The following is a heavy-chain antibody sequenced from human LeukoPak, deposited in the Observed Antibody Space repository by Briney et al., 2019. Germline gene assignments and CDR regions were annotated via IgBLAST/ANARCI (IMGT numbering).Heavy chain of an antibody. CDR2: IYYSGST. CDR1: GGSIISYY. CDR3: ARVPPYSSSLTPTYYFDY. J-gene: IGHJ4*02. D-gene: IGHD6-13*01. V-gene: IGHV4-59*01. Sequence: SETLSLTCTVSGGSIISYYWSWIRQPPGKGLEWIGYIYYSGSTNYNPSLKSRVTISLDTSKNQFSLKLSSVTAADTALYYCARVPPYSSSLTPTYYFDYWGQGTLVTVSS.